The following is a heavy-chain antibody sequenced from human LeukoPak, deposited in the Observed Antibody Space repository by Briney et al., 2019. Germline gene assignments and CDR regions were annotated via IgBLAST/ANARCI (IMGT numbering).Heavy chain of an antibody. V-gene: IGHV3-69-1*01. CDR2: IGSSGYI. J-gene: IGHJ4*02. D-gene: IGHD6-19*01. Sequence: GGSLRLSCAASGLTVATTYMSWVRQAPGKGLEWVSLIGSSGYIYYADSVKGRFTISRDNAKNSLFLQMNSLTAEDTAVYYCARDAAGWSRDYWGQGTLVTVSS. CDR3: ARDAAGWSRDY. CDR1: GLTVATTY.